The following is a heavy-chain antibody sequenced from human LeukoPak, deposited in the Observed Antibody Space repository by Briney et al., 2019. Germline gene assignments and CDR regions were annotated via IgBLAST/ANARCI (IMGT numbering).Heavy chain of an antibody. CDR3: ARISSSRFTSFDP. D-gene: IGHD6-13*01. Sequence: SQTLSLTCAISRDSDSSKSPAWNWIRHSPSRGLEWLGKTYYRSKWYNDYAVSVKSRITINPDTSKNQFSLQLNSVTPEDTAVYYCARISSSRFTSFDPWGQGTLVTVSS. V-gene: IGHV6-1*01. CDR2: TYYRSKWYN. CDR1: RDSDSSKSPA. J-gene: IGHJ5*02.